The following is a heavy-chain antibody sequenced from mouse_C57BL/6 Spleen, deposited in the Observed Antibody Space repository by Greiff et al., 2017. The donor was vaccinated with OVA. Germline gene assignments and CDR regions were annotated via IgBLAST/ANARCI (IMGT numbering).Heavy chain of an antibody. J-gene: IGHJ1*03. CDR2: IYPRSGNT. CDR1: GYTFTSYG. D-gene: IGHD1-1*01. Sequence: LVESGAELARPGASVKLSCKASGYTFTSYGISWVKQRTGQGLEWIGEIYPRSGNTYYNEKFKGKATLTADKSSSTAYMELRSLTSEDSAVYFCARRGDYYGSSPYWYFDVWGTGTTVTVSS. V-gene: IGHV1-81*01. CDR3: ARRGDYYGSSPYWYFDV.